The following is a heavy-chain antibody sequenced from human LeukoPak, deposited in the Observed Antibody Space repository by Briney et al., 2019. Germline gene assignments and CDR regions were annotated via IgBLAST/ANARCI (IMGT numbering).Heavy chain of an antibody. CDR2: IYTSGST. D-gene: IGHD4-11*01. V-gene: IGHV4-61*02. Sequence: SQTLSLTCTVSGGSISSGSYYWSWIRQPAGKGLEWIGRIYTSGSTNYNPSLKSRVTISVDTSKNQFSLKLSSVTAADTAVYYCARDGDRNYGVDYWGQGTLVTVSS. J-gene: IGHJ4*02. CDR3: ARDGDRNYGVDY. CDR1: GGSISSGSYY.